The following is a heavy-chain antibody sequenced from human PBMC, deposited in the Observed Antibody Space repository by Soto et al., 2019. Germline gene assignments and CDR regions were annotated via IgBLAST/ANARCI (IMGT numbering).Heavy chain of an antibody. CDR2: ISYDGSNK. CDR1: GFTFSSYG. V-gene: IGHV3-30*18. J-gene: IGHJ4*02. CDR3: AKAATVATLEVTDY. D-gene: IGHD5-12*01. Sequence: GGSLRLSCAASGFTFSSYGMHWVRQAPGKGLEWVAVISYDGSNKYYADSVKGRFTISRGNSKNTLYLQMNSLRAEDTAVYYCAKAATVATLEVTDYRGQGTLVTVSS.